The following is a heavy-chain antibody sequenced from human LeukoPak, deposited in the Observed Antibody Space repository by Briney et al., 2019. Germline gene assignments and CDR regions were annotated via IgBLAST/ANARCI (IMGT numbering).Heavy chain of an antibody. CDR2: IYTSGST. V-gene: IGHV4-4*07. CDR3: ARGTVAGLDY. CDR1: GGFISNNY. Sequence: SETLSLTCTVSGGFISNNYWSWIRQPAGKGLEWIGLIYTSGSTNYSPSLKSRVTMSVDTSRNKFSLKLNSVTAADTAVYYCARGTVAGLDYCGQGTLVTVSS. J-gene: IGHJ4*02. D-gene: IGHD6-13*01.